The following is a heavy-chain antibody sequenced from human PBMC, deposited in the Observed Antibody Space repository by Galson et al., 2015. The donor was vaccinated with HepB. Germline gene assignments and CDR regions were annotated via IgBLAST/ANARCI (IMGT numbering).Heavy chain of an antibody. J-gene: IGHJ5*02. V-gene: IGHV3-7*03. Sequence: SLRLSCAASGFTFSSYWMSWVRQAPGKGLEWVANIKQDGSEKYYVDSVKGRFTISRDNVKNSLYLQMNSLRAEDTAVYYCARDQVYYDSSGPRGSIWFDPWGQGTLVTVSS. CDR3: ARDQVYYDSSGPRGSIWFDP. CDR1: GFTFSSYW. D-gene: IGHD3-22*01. CDR2: IKQDGSEK.